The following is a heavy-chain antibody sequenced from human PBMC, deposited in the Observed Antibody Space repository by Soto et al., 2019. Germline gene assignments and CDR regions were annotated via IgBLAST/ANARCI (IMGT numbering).Heavy chain of an antibody. CDR2: IYYSGST. CDR1: GGSISSGDYY. V-gene: IGHV4-30-4*01. J-gene: IGHJ4*02. Sequence: SETLSLTCTVSGGSISSGDYYWSWIRQPPGKGLEWIGYIYYSGSTYYNPSLKSRVTISVDTSKNQFSLKLSSVTAADTAVYYCARQPGYYDILTGYSTYYFDYWGQGTPVTVSS. CDR3: ARQPGYYDILTGYSTYYFDY. D-gene: IGHD3-9*01.